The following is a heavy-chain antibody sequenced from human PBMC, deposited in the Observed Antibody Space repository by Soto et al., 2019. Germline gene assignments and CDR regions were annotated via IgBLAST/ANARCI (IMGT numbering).Heavy chain of an antibody. Sequence: SETLSLTCTVSGDSISSDGYHWSWIRQSPGKGLEWIGYIYNGGRTFYRPSLESRINMSLDATKNSYSLRLTSVTAADTAVYYYARAPVGMDSINFFDHWGQGMLVTVSS. V-gene: IGHV4-30-4*01. CDR3: ARAPVGMDSINFFDH. J-gene: IGHJ4*02. CDR2: IYNGGRT. D-gene: IGHD2-8*01. CDR1: GDSISSDGYH.